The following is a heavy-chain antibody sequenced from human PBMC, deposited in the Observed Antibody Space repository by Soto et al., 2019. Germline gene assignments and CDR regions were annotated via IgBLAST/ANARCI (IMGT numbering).Heavy chain of an antibody. CDR2: IVVGSGNT. CDR3: ASDSPPCSGGRYYSGY. CDR1: GFTFTSSA. D-gene: IGHD2-15*01. J-gene: IGHJ4*02. Sequence: SVKVSCKASGFTFTSSAVQWVRQARGQRLEWIGWIVVGSGNTNYAQKFQERVTITRDMSTSTAYMELSSLRSEDTAVYYCASDSPPCSGGRYYSGYWGQGTLVTVS. V-gene: IGHV1-58*01.